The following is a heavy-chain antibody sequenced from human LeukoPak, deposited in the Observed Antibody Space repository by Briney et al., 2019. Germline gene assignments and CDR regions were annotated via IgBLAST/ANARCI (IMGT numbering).Heavy chain of an antibody. CDR3: ARAASGRAPFGY. D-gene: IGHD2-15*01. CDR1: GFSFSSYS. J-gene: IGHJ4*02. CDR2: ISSSSSYI. Sequence: GGSLRLSCAASGFSFSSYSMNWVRLAPGKGLEWVSSISSSSSYIYYADSVQGRFTISRDNAKNSLYLQMNSLRAEDTAVYYCARAASGRAPFGYWGQGTLVTVSS. V-gene: IGHV3-21*01.